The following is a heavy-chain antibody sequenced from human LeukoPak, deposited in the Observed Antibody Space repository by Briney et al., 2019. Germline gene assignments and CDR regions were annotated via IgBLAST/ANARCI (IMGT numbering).Heavy chain of an antibody. J-gene: IGHJ4*02. CDR2: ISSDGNNK. CDR3: ARDRYYGSGRYNYFDY. V-gene: IGHV3-30-3*01. CDR1: GFTFSTYT. D-gene: IGHD3-10*01. Sequence: PGGSLRLSCAASGFTFSTYTIHWVRQAPGKGLERVAVISSDGNNKDYADSVKGRFTVSRDNSKNTLYLQMNSLRAEDTAVYYCARDRYYGSGRYNYFDYWGQGTLVTVSS.